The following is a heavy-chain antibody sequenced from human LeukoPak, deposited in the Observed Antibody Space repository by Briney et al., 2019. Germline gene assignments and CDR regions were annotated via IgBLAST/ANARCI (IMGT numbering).Heavy chain of an antibody. J-gene: IGHJ4*02. V-gene: IGHV4-34*01. CDR3: ARSITYFDY. Sequence: SETLSLTCAVYGGSFSGYYWSWIRQPPGKGLEWIGEINHSGSTNYNPSLKSRVTISVDTSKNQFSLKLSSVTAADTAVYYCARSITYFDYWGQGTLVTVSS. CDR2: INHSGST. D-gene: IGHD6-6*01. CDR1: GGSFSGYY.